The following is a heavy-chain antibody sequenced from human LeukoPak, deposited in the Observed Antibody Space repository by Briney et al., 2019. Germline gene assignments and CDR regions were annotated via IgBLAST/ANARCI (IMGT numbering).Heavy chain of an antibody. CDR2: INPSGGST. J-gene: IGHJ4*02. Sequence: ASVKVSCKASRYTFTSYYMHWVRQAPGQGLEWMGIINPSGGSTSYAQKFQGRVTMTRDTSTSTVYMELSSLRSEDTAVYYCARDPRGKDIVVVPAAPGMDYWGQGTLVTVSS. CDR3: ARDPRGKDIVVVPAAPGMDY. D-gene: IGHD2-2*01. V-gene: IGHV1-46*01. CDR1: RYTFTSYY.